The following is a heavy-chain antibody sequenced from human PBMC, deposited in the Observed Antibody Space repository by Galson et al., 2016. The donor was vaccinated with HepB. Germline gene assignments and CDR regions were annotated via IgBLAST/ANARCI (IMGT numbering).Heavy chain of an antibody. J-gene: IGHJ6*02. CDR2: IYYSGST. Sequence: SETLSLTCNVSGASISYYYWSWIRQPPGQALEWIGYIYYSGSTKYNPSLTSRVTISIDTSKKHFPLRLSSVTSADTAVYCCAREEGGFFYGSGTYASYGMDVWGQGTTVTVSS. CDR1: GASISYYY. D-gene: IGHD3-10*01. V-gene: IGHV4-59*01. CDR3: AREEGGFFYGSGTYASYGMDV.